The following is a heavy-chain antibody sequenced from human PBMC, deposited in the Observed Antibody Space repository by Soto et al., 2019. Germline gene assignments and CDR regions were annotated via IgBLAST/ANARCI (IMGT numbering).Heavy chain of an antibody. J-gene: IGHJ6*02. CDR3: ARADIVVVPAATPYYYYGMDV. D-gene: IGHD2-2*01. CDR1: GGTVSSYA. CDR2: IIPIFGTA. Sequence: QVQLVQSGAEVKKPGSSVKVSCKASGGTVSSYAISWVRQAPGQVLEWMGGIIPIFGTANYAQKFQGRVTINADESTSTAHMELSSLRSEDTAVYYCARADIVVVPAATPYYYYGMDVWGQGSTFTVSS. V-gene: IGHV1-69*01.